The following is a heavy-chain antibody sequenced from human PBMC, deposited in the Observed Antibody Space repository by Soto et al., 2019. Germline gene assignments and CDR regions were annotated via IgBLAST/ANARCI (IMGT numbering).Heavy chain of an antibody. Sequence: QVQLQESGPGLVKPSQTLSLTCTVSGGSISSGGYYWSWIRQHPGKGPEWIGYIYYSGSTYYNPSLKSRVTISVDTSKNQFSLKLSSVTAADTAVYYCARPSSRSGGDAFDIWGQGTMVTVSS. J-gene: IGHJ3*02. CDR3: ARPSSRSGGDAFDI. CDR1: GGSISSGGYY. D-gene: IGHD2-15*01. CDR2: IYYSGST. V-gene: IGHV4-31*03.